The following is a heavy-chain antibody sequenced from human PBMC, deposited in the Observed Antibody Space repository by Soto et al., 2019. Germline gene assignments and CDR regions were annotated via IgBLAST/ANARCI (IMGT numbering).Heavy chain of an antibody. CDR2: ISPYTGNT. CDR1: GYIFVNYG. Sequence: QVPLLQSGDEVKKPGASVKVSCKASGYIFVNYGIAWVRQAPRQGLEWMGWISPYTGNTHSASKVQGRLTMTTDTSTSTAYMDLGSLTSDDTAVYYFVMVDNYVTPTPQDVWGQGTTVTVSS. V-gene: IGHV1-18*01. J-gene: IGHJ6*02. D-gene: IGHD3-16*01. CDR3: VMVDNYVTPTPQDV.